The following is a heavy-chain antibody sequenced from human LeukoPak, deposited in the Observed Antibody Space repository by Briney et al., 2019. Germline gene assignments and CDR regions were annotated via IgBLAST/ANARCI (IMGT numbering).Heavy chain of an antibody. CDR3: ARKASHFSYGLRAIDY. Sequence: PSETLSLXCAVYGGPFSDHYWNWIRQPPGKGLEWIGEINHSGTTNYNAPLKSRVTISVDTSKNHFSLKLNSMTAADTAVYYCARKASHFSYGLRAIDYWGQGNLVTVSS. CDR2: INHSGTT. V-gene: IGHV4-34*01. D-gene: IGHD5-18*01. J-gene: IGHJ4*02. CDR1: GGPFSDHY.